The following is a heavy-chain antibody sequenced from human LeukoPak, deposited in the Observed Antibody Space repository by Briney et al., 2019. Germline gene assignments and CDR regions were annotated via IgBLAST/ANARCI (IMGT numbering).Heavy chain of an antibody. CDR2: ISSSSRTI. CDR1: AFTLSNYS. Sequence: GGSLRLSCAASAFTLSNYSMAWVRQAPGKGLEWISYISSSSRTIYYADFVKGRFTISRDNAKNSLSVQMPTLRAEDTAVYYCARLFWNGYYPISFDHYYGMDVWGQGTTVTVSS. V-gene: IGHV3-48*01. D-gene: IGHD3-3*01. CDR3: ARLFWNGYYPISFDHYYGMDV. J-gene: IGHJ6*02.